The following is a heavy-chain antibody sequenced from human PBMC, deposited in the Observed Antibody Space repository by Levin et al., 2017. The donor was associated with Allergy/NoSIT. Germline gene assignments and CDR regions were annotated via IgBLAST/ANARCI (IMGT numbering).Heavy chain of an antibody. Sequence: GSLRLSCTVSGGSISSYYWSWIRQPPGKGLEWIGYIYYSGSTNYNPSLKSRVTISVDTSKNQFSLKLSSVTAADTAVYYCARERYFDRWGRGTLVTVSS. V-gene: IGHV4-59*01. CDR2: IYYSGST. CDR3: ARERYFDR. J-gene: IGHJ2*01. CDR1: GGSISSYY.